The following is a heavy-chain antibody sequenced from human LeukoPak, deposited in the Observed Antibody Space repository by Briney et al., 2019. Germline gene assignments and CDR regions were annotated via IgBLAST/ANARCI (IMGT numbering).Heavy chain of an antibody. CDR3: ARQGDRRSAHNLDWFDP. CDR2: IYYSGSI. D-gene: IGHD2-21*01. V-gene: IGHV4-39*01. J-gene: IGHJ5*02. Sequence: SETLSLTCAVYGGSFSSHYWGWIRQPPGKGLEWIGTIYYSGSINYNPSLKSRVTISVDTSKNQFSLRLSSVTAADTAVYFCARQGDRRSAHNLDWFDPWGQGTLVTVSS. CDR1: GGSFSSHY.